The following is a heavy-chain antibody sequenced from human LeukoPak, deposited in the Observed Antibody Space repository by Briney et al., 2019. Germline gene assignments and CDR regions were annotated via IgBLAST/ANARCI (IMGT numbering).Heavy chain of an antibody. Sequence: GGSLRLSCAASGFTFSSYSMNWVRQAPGKGLERVSSISSSSSYIYYADSVKGRFTISRDNAKNSLYLQMNSLRAEDTAVYYCARETYYYDSSGYFDNWGQGTLVTVSS. CDR3: ARETYYYDSSGYFDN. CDR2: ISSSSSYI. D-gene: IGHD3-22*01. V-gene: IGHV3-21*01. CDR1: GFTFSSYS. J-gene: IGHJ4*02.